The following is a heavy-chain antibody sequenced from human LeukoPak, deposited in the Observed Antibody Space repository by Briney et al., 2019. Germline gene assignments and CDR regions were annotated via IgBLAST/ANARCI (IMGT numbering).Heavy chain of an antibody. J-gene: IGHJ5*02. CDR2: IRYDGSNK. D-gene: IGHD3-22*01. Sequence: GGSLRLSCAASGFTFSSYGMHWVRQAPGKGLEWVAFIRYDGSNKYYADSVKGRFTISRDNSKNTLYLQMNSLSAEDTAVYYCAKHAGSYYDSSGYYFWFDPWGQGTLVTVSS. V-gene: IGHV3-30*02. CDR3: AKHAGSYYDSSGYYFWFDP. CDR1: GFTFSSYG.